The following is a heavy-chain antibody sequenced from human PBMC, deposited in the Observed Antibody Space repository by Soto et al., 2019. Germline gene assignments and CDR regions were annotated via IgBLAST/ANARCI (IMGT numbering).Heavy chain of an antibody. CDR2: ISGSDGTTT. CDR3: AKTGPYSGSPYDAFDI. V-gene: IGHV3-23*01. J-gene: IGHJ3*02. CDR1: GFTFISYG. Sequence: GGSLRLSCAASGFTFISYGMGWVRQAPGKGLKWVSAISGSDGTTTYYADSVKGRFTISRDNSKKTLYLQMNSLRVEDTAVYYCAKTGPYSGSPYDAFDIWGQGTMVTVSS. D-gene: IGHD1-26*01.